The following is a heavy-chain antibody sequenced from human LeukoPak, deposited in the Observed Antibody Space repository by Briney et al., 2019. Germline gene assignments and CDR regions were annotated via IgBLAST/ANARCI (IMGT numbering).Heavy chain of an antibody. CDR1: GGSISSYY. V-gene: IGHV4-59*08. CDR3: ARQGQIAAAGDFDY. CDR2: IYYSGST. J-gene: IGHJ4*02. D-gene: IGHD6-13*01. Sequence: PSETLSLTCTVSGGSISSYYWSWIRQPPGKGLEWIGYIYYSGSTNYNPSLKSRVTISVDTSKNQFSLKLSSVTAADTAMYYCARQGQIAAAGDFDYWGQGTLVTVSS.